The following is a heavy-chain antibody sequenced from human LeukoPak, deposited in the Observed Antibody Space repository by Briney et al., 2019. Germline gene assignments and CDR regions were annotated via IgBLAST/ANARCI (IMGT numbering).Heavy chain of an antibody. J-gene: IGHJ6*02. V-gene: IGHV3-7*03. CDR2: IKQDGSEE. CDR1: GFTFSNYW. CDR3: ARAMDV. Sequence: PGGSLRLSCAASGFTFSNYWMSWVRQTPGKGLEWVANIKQDGSEEYYVGSVKGRFIISRDNAKNSLYLQMNSLRVEDTAVYYCARAMDVWGHGTTVTVSS.